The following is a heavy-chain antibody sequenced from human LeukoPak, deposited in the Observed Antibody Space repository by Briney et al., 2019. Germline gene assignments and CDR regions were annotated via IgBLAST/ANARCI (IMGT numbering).Heavy chain of an antibody. CDR1: GFTFSSYG. Sequence: GGSLRLSCAASGFTFSSYGMSWVRQAPGKGLEWVSAISGSGGSTYYADSVKGRFTISRDNSKNTLYLQMNSLRAEDTAVYYCAKDGTPYGDYYFDYWGQGTLVTVSS. V-gene: IGHV3-23*01. J-gene: IGHJ4*02. CDR2: ISGSGGST. D-gene: IGHD4-17*01. CDR3: AKDGTPYGDYYFDY.